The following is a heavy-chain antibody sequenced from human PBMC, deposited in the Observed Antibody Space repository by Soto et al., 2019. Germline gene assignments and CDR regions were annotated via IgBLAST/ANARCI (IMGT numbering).Heavy chain of an antibody. CDR1: GGTFSSYT. V-gene: IGHV1-69*02. CDR3: VRSSRLGYSSGWYADY. J-gene: IGHJ4*02. D-gene: IGHD6-19*01. Sequence: QVQLVQSGAEVKKPGSSVKVSCKASGGTFSSYTISWVRQAPGQGLEWMGRIIPILGIANYAQKFQGRVTITADKSTSTAYMELSSLRSEDTAVYYCVRSSRLGYSSGWYADYWGQGTLVTVSS. CDR2: IIPILGIA.